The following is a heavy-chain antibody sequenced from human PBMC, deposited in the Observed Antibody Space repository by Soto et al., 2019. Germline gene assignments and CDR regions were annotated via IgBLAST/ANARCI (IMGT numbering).Heavy chain of an antibody. CDR3: ARPLEQHQLGFGMDV. CDR1: GFTVSGKKY. D-gene: IGHD6-13*01. Sequence: GSLRLSCAASGFTVSGKKYLAWVRQAPGKGLEWVSALYDVDGTYYADSVKGRFTTSADSSKTIVYLQMNSLRAEDTAVYYCARPLEQHQLGFGMDVWGQGSPVTVSS. J-gene: IGHJ6*01. V-gene: IGHV3-66*04. CDR2: LYDVDGT.